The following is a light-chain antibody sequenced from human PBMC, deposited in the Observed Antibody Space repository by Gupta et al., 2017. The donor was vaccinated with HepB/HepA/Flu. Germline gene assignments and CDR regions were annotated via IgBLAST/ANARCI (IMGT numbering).Light chain of an antibody. Sequence: QSALTQPASVSGSPGQSITISCTGTSSDVGSYNLVSWYQQHPGKAPKRMMYEVSKRPSGVSSRCSASKSGTTASLQISGLQAEDEADDYCCSAAASSRVVFGGGTKLTVL. CDR3: CSAAASSRVV. CDR1: SSDVGSYNL. CDR2: EVS. J-gene: IGLJ3*02. V-gene: IGLV2-23*02.